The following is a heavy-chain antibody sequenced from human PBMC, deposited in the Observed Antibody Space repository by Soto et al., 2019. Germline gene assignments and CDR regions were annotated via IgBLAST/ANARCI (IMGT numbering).Heavy chain of an antibody. Sequence: SETLSLTCTVSGDSISSADYYWSWIRQTPGKGLEWIGHIFYSGTTYYNPSLRSRLTISVDTSKNHFSLRLTSVTAADTAVYYCARDLWVEPELYYYGMDVWGQGTTVTVSS. CDR2: IFYSGTT. CDR1: GDSISSADYY. V-gene: IGHV4-30-4*01. D-gene: IGHD1-1*01. J-gene: IGHJ6*02. CDR3: ARDLWVEPELYYYGMDV.